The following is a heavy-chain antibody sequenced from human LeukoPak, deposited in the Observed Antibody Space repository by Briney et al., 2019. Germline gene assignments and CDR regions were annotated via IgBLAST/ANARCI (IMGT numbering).Heavy chain of an antibody. J-gene: IGHJ3*02. CDR2: INPSGGST. CDR1: GYTFTSYY. CDR3: ARDPPYCSSTSCYQSSFDI. Sequence: GASVKVSCKASGYTFTSYYMHWVRQAPGQGLEWMGIINPSGGSTSYAQKFQGRVTMTRDTSISTAYMELSRLRSDDTAMYYCARDPPYCSSTSCYQSSFDIWGQGTTVTVSS. D-gene: IGHD2-2*01. V-gene: IGHV1-46*01.